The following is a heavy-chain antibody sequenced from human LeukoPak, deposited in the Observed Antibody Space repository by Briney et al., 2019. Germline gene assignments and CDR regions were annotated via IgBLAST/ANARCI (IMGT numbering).Heavy chain of an antibody. J-gene: IGHJ4*02. V-gene: IGHV3-53*01. CDR2: IHTGGTT. CDR3: ARVWFGYFFQ. Sequence: AEGSLRLFCVASGFDISYNYVGWVRQAPGKGLEWVSVIHTGGTTHYADSVKGRFTISKDTSNNTVYLQMNTVRVDDTAVYYCARVWFGYFFQWGQGALVTVSS. D-gene: IGHD3-10*01. CDR1: GFDISYNY.